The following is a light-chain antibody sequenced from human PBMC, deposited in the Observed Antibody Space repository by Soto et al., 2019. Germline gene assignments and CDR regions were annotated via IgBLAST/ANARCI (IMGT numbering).Light chain of an antibody. CDR2: EDS. Sequence: QSVLTQPASVSGSPGQSITISCTGSSSDIGAYNYVSWFQQYPGKAPKLITSEDSNRPSGVSNRFSGSKSGTAASLTISGLQTEDEADYFCFSFTTDWTHVFGTGTKVTVL. V-gene: IGLV2-14*01. CDR3: FSFTTDWTHV. CDR1: SSDIGAYNY. J-gene: IGLJ1*01.